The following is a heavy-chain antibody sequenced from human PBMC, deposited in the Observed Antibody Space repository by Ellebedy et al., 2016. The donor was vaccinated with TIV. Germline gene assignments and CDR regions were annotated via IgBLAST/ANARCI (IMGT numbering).Heavy chain of an antibody. CDR2: FYHSGSI. J-gene: IGHJ1*01. CDR3: ASRYCSGGTCYNEYFQH. D-gene: IGHD2-15*01. CDR1: GYSINNGYY. Sequence: SETLSLXXSVSGYSINNGYYWGWIRQSPGKGLEWIGTFYHSGSIHYNPSLKSRVTISVDTSQNHFSLRLTSVTAADTAVYYCASRYCSGGTCYNEYFQHWGQGTLVTVSS. V-gene: IGHV4-38-2*02.